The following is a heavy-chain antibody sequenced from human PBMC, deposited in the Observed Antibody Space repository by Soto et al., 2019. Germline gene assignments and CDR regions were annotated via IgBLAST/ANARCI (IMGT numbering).Heavy chain of an antibody. J-gene: IGHJ3*02. V-gene: IGHV1-3*01. CDR3: ARDRLGPTGTTRVTGAFDI. CDR2: INAGNGNT. CDR1: GYTFTSYA. Sequence: ASVKVSCKASGYTFTSYAMHLVHQAPGQKLEWMGWINAGNGNTKYSQKFQGRVTITRDTSASTAYMELSSLRSEDTAVYYRARDRLGPTGTTRVTGAFDIWGQGTMVTVSS. D-gene: IGHD1-1*01.